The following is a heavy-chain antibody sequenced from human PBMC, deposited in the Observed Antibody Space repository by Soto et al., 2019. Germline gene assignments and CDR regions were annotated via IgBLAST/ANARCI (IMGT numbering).Heavy chain of an antibody. Sequence: EVLLVESGGGLVQPGGSLRLSCAASGFTFSGSWMHWVRQAPGKGLVWVSRINGDGSGTSYADFVKGRFTISRDDAKNTLFLQRNGLRAEDTAVYYCARGIFGSGTANDYWGQGTLVTVSS. CDR3: ARGIFGSGTANDY. CDR1: GFTFSGSW. J-gene: IGHJ4*02. V-gene: IGHV3-74*01. CDR2: INGDGSGT. D-gene: IGHD3-10*01.